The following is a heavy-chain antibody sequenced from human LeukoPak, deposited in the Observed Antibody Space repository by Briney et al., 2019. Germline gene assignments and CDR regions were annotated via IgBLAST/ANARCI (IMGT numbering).Heavy chain of an antibody. D-gene: IGHD6-13*01. V-gene: IGHV1-8*01. J-gene: IGHJ4*02. CDR3: ARGVRAAAGAFDY. CDR2: MNPNSGNT. Sequence: ASVKVSCKASGYTFTSYDINWVRQATGQGLEWMGWMNPNSGNTGYAQKFQGRVTMTRNTSISTAYTELSSLRSEDTAVYYCARGVRAAAGAFDYWGQGTLVTVSS. CDR1: GYTFTSYD.